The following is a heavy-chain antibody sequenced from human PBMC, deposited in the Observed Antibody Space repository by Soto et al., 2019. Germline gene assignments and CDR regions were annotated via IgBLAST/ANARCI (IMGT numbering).Heavy chain of an antibody. CDR1: GGSFSGYY. D-gene: IGHD3-3*01. V-gene: IGHV4-34*01. CDR3: ARVTYDFWSGYYYGMDV. J-gene: IGHJ6*02. Sequence: SETLSLACAVYGGSFSGYYWSWIRQPPGKGLEWIGEINHSGSTNYNPSLKSRVTISVDTSKNQFSLKLSSVTAADTAVYYCARVTYDFWSGYYYGMDVWGQGTTVTVSS. CDR2: INHSGST.